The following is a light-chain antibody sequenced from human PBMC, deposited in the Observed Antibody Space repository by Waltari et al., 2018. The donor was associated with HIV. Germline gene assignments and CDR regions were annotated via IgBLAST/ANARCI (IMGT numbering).Light chain of an antibody. CDR3: QQYNNWPPYT. Sequence: EIVMTQSPATLSVSPGERAPLSCRASQSVSSNLAWYQQKPGQAPRLLIYGASTRATGIPARFSGGGSGTEFTLTISSLQSEDFAVYYCQQYNNWPPYTFGQGTKLEIK. J-gene: IGKJ2*01. CDR2: GAS. V-gene: IGKV3-15*01. CDR1: QSVSSN.